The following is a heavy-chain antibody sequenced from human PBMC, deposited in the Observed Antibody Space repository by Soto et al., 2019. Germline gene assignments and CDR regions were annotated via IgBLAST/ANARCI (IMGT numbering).Heavy chain of an antibody. Sequence: QVHLVESGGGVVQPGGSLRLSCEASGFSFSTYGLHWVRQAPGKGLEWVAVIWYDGSNTAYADSVKGRFTISRDNSKNTLYLQMSSLRGEDTALYYCAREVVAGPYYYYGMDVLGQGNTVTVSS. CDR3: AREVVAGPYYYYGMDV. CDR2: IWYDGSNT. CDR1: GFSFSTYG. V-gene: IGHV3-33*01. D-gene: IGHD6-19*01. J-gene: IGHJ6*02.